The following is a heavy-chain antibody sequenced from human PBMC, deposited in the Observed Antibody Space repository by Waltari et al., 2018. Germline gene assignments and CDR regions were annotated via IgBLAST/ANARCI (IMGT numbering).Heavy chain of an antibody. Sequence: QVQLVQSGAEVKKPGASVKVSCKASGYTFTGYYIHWVRQAPGQGLEWMGWVNPKSEGSKYAQKCQGRVTMTRDTSISTAHMELSRLIFDDTAMYYCVRSLAAVGNSRGYWGQGTLVTVSS. CDR2: VNPKSEGS. J-gene: IGHJ4*02. CDR1: GYTFTGYY. CDR3: VRSLAAVGNSRGY. V-gene: IGHV1-2*02. D-gene: IGHD6-13*01.